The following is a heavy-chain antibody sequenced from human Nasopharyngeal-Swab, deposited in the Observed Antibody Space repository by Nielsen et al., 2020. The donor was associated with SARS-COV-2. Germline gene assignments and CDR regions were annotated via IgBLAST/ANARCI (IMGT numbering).Heavy chain of an antibody. CDR2: ISSSSSYI. D-gene: IGHD3-10*01. J-gene: IGHJ6*02. CDR1: GFTFSSYA. Sequence: GVLKISCAASGFTFSSYAMNWVRQAPGKGLEWVSSISSSSSYIYYADSVKGRFTISRDNAKNSLYLQMNSLRAEDTAVYYCARENFGELLNYYYGMDVWGQGTTVTVSS. CDR3: ARENFGELLNYYYGMDV. V-gene: IGHV3-21*01.